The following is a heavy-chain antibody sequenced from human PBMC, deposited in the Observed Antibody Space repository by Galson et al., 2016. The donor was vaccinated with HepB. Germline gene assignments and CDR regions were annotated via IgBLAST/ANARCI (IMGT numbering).Heavy chain of an antibody. D-gene: IGHD6-19*01. Sequence: PALVQPTQTLTLTCTFSGFSLSTNGMRVTWVRQPPGKALEWLARIDWDDEKFYSASLGARLTISKDTSKNQVVLTMTNMGSVDTGTYYCARIAVTGTHFDFWGQGTLVTVAS. CDR1: GFSLSTNGMR. J-gene: IGHJ4*02. V-gene: IGHV2-70*04. CDR2: IDWDDEK. CDR3: ARIAVTGTHFDF.